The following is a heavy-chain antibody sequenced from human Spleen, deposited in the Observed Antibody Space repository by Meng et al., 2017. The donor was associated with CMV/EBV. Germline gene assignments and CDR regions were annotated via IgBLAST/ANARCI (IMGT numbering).Heavy chain of an antibody. Sequence: DSVSSNSAAWNWIRQSPSRGLEWLVTTFYRSKWYTNYGVSVKSRITINVDTSKNQLSLQLTSVTPEDTAVYFCARAGRSYLYYFDYWGQGTLVTVSS. CDR3: ARAGRSYLYYFDY. J-gene: IGHJ4*02. CDR1: DSVSSNSAA. V-gene: IGHV6-1*01. D-gene: IGHD3-22*01. CDR2: TFYRSKWYT.